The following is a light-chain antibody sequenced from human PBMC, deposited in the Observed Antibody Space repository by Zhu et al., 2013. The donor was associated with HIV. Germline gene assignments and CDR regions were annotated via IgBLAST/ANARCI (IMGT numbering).Light chain of an antibody. Sequence: QSVLTQPPSVSGTPGQRVTISCSGSVSNIGSNSVNWYQQLPGTAPKLLISADNQRPSGVPDRFSGSKSGTSASLAISGLQSEDEADYYCAAWDDSLSGWVFGGGTKLTVL. V-gene: IGLV1-44*01. CDR3: AAWDDSLSGWV. J-gene: IGLJ3*02. CDR2: ADN. CDR1: VSNIGSNS.